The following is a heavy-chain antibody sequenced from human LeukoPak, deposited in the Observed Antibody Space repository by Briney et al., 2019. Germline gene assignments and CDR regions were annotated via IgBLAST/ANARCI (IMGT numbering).Heavy chain of an antibody. CDR1: GYTFTSYG. Sequence: ASVKVSCKASGYTFTSYGISWVRQAPGQGLEWMGWISAYNGNTNYAQKLQGRVTMTTDTSKSTAYMEVRSLRSDDTAVYYCARDLIYDTSRGDYWGQGTLVTVSS. V-gene: IGHV1-18*01. D-gene: IGHD5/OR15-5a*01. CDR3: ARDLIYDTSRGDY. CDR2: ISAYNGNT. J-gene: IGHJ4*02.